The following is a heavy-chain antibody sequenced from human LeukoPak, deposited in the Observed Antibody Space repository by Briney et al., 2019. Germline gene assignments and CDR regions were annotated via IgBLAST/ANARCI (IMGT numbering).Heavy chain of an antibody. CDR1: GGSISSYY. Sequence: SETLSLNCIVSGGSISSYYWSWIRQPAGKGLEWIGRIYTSGSTNYNPSLKSRVTMSVDTSKNQFSLKLSSVTAADTAVYYCARDRDYYGSGSGNWFDPWGQGTLVTVSS. V-gene: IGHV4-4*07. D-gene: IGHD3-10*01. CDR3: ARDRDYYGSGSGNWFDP. CDR2: IYTSGST. J-gene: IGHJ5*02.